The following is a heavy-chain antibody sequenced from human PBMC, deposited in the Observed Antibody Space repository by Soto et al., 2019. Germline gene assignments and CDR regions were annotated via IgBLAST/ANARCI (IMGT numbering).Heavy chain of an antibody. CDR1: GGNFRSES. J-gene: IGHJ3*02. D-gene: IGHD3-10*01. CDR3: ARGHAFGGNSEAYDI. V-gene: IGHV1-69*12. CDR2: IIPFFGTS. Sequence: QVHLVQSGAEVKKPGSSVKVSCKASGGNFRSESINWVRQAPGQGPEWMGGIIPFFGTSDYAQKFQGRLRITADESTTTAYMARSSLKSEDTAVYYCARGHAFGGNSEAYDIWGQGTMVIVSS.